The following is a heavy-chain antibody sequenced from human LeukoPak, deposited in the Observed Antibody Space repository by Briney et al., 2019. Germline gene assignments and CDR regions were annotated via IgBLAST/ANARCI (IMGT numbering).Heavy chain of an antibody. CDR1: GFTFSSYA. CDR3: ARADYGDSSHDY. D-gene: IGHD4-17*01. CDR2: ISYDGSNK. V-gene: IGHV3-30-3*01. J-gene: IGHJ4*02. Sequence: GGSLRLSCAASGFTFSSYAMHWVRQAPGKGLEWVAVISYDGSNKYYADPVKGRFTISRDSSKNTLYLQMNSLRAEDTAVYYCARADYGDSSHDYWGQGTLVTVSS.